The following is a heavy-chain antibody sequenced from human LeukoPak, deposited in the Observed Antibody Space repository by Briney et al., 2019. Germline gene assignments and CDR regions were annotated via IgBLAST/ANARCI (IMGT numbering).Heavy chain of an antibody. CDR3: ARVEWQSLIDY. J-gene: IGHJ4*02. Sequence: PSETLSLTCTVSGYSISNGYYWGWIRPPPGKGLEWVGSISHRGSTYYNPSLKSRVTISEDTSKNQFSLKLSSVTAADTAVYYCARVEWQSLIDYWGRGTLVTVSS. D-gene: IGHD3-3*01. V-gene: IGHV4-38-2*02. CDR2: ISHRGST. CDR1: GYSISNGYY.